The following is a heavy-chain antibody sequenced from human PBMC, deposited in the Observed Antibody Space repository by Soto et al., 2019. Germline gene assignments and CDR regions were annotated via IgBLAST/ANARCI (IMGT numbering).Heavy chain of an antibody. CDR2: ISGSGGST. Sequence: GGSLRLSCAASGFTFSNYAMSWVRQAPGKGLEWVSAISGSGGSTYYADSVKGRFTISRDNSKNTLYLQVNSLRAEDTAVYYCAKERAVAARFTCMDVWGKGTTVTVSS. CDR1: GFTFSNYA. CDR3: AKERAVAARFTCMDV. J-gene: IGHJ6*03. V-gene: IGHV3-23*01. D-gene: IGHD6-19*01.